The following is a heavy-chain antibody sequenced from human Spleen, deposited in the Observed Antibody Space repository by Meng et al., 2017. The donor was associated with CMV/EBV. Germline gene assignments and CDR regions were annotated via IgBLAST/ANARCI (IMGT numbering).Heavy chain of an antibody. CDR1: GGSFSGYY. CDR3: ARARPGEGLRYYGMDV. D-gene: IGHD7-27*01. Sequence: SETLSLTCAVYGGSFSGYYWSWIRQPPGKGLEWIGEINHSGSTNYNPSLKSRVTISVDTSKNQFSLKLSSVTAADTAVYYCARARPGEGLRYYGMDVWGQGTTVTVSS. V-gene: IGHV4-34*01. J-gene: IGHJ6*02. CDR2: INHSGST.